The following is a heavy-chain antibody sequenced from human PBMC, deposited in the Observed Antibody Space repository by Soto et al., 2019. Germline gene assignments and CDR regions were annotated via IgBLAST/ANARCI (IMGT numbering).Heavy chain of an antibody. D-gene: IGHD2-2*01. CDR1: GGSFSGYY. CDR3: ARGKVSADYYYMDV. J-gene: IGHJ6*03. V-gene: IGHV4-34*01. CDR2: INHSGST. Sequence: PSETLSLTCAVYGGSFSGYYWSWIRQPPGKGLEWIGEINHSGSTNYNPSLKSRVTISVDTSKNQFSLKLSSVTAADTAVYYCARGKVSADYYYMDVWGKGTTVTVSS.